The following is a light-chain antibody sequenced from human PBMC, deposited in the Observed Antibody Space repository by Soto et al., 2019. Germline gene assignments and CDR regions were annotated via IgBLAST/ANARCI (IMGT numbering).Light chain of an antibody. V-gene: IGKV1-5*03. CDR1: QSTISW. J-gene: IGKJ1*01. CDR3: QQYNSYSWT. Sequence: DIQMTQSLSTLSASVGDRVTITCPARQSTISWLAWYQQKPGKAPNLLIYKASSLQSGVPSSFRGSGSGTEFTLTISSLQPDDVATYYCQQYNSYSWTFGQGTKVEIK. CDR2: KAS.